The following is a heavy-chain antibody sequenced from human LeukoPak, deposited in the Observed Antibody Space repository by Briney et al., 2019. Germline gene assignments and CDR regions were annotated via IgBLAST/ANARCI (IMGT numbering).Heavy chain of an antibody. J-gene: IGHJ4*02. Sequence: QPGGSLRLSCAASGFTFSSYGMHWVRQAPGKGLEWVAVMSYDGSNKYYADSVKGRFTISRDNSKNTLYLQMNSLRAEDTAVYYCAKDPYCGGDCYSRVHVDYWGQGTLVTVSS. CDR1: GFTFSSYG. CDR2: MSYDGSNK. CDR3: AKDPYCGGDCYSRVHVDY. V-gene: IGHV3-30*18. D-gene: IGHD2-21*02.